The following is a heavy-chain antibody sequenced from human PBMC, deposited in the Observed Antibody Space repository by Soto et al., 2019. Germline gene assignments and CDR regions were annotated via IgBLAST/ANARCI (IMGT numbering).Heavy chain of an antibody. J-gene: IGHJ4*02. CDR3: ARTYYYDSTGYYRAFDY. Sequence: GGSLRLSCAASGFTFGSYAMSWVRLAPGKGLEWVSVAGPSGSSTFYADSVRGRFTISRDNVENTLYLQMNGLRVADTALYFCARTYYYDSTGYYRAFDYWGQGTLVTVSS. CDR2: AGPSGSST. CDR1: GFTFGSYA. V-gene: IGHV3-23*01. D-gene: IGHD3-22*01.